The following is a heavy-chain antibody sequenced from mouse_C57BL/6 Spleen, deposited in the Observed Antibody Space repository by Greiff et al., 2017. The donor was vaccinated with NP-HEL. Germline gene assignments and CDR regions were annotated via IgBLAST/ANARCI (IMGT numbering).Heavy chain of an antibody. CDR1: GFTFSDYG. CDR3: ARPSITTVYFDY. CDR2: ISSGSSTI. D-gene: IGHD1-1*01. J-gene: IGHJ2*01. Sequence: EVKLMESGGGLVKPGGSLKLSCAASGFTFSDYGMHWVRQAPEKGLEWVAYISSGSSTIYYADTVKGRFTISRDNAKNTLFLQMTSLRSEDTAMYYCARPSITTVYFDYWGQGTTLTVSS. V-gene: IGHV5-17*01.